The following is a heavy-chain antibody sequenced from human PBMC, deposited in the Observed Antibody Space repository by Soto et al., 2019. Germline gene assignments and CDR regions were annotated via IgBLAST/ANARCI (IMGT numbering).Heavy chain of an antibody. CDR3: ARDALYSYASRMDV. CDR2: LHSGGDT. V-gene: IGHV3-53*04. D-gene: IGHD3-10*01. Sequence: EVQLVESGGGLVQPGGSLRLSCVASGIPVSSNYMTWVRQAPGKGLEWVSVLHSGGDTYYANSVKGRFTISRHDSTKTLFVEMHSLTAEVTVVYYCARDALYSYASRMDVWGQETTVTVTS. CDR1: GIPVSSNY. J-gene: IGHJ6*02.